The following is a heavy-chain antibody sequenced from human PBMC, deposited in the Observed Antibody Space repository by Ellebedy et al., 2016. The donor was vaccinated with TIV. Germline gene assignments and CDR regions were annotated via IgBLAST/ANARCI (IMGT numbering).Heavy chain of an antibody. CDR2: INQEGSDK. V-gene: IGHV3-7*01. CDR3: VRAVPNWFDP. CDR1: EFAFETVW. J-gene: IGHJ5*02. Sequence: GESLKISCAASEFAFETVWMTWVRQAPGKGLEWVANINQEGSDKSYVDSVKGRFTISRDNAKNSLYLQMNSLRAEDTAVYYCVRAVPNWFDPWGQGTLVTVSS.